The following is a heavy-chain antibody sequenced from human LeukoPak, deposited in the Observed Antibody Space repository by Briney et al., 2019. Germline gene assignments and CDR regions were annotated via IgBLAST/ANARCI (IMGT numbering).Heavy chain of an antibody. CDR1: GYTFTAYY. Sequence: GASVKVSCKASGYTFTAYYTHWVRQAPGQGLEWMGWINPNSGGTNYAQKFQGRVTLTRDTSITTAYMELNRLRSDDTAVYYCAKARGPYCSSTSCYDCDVWGKGTTVTVSS. CDR2: INPNSGGT. V-gene: IGHV1-2*02. CDR3: AKARGPYCSSTSCYDCDV. J-gene: IGHJ6*04. D-gene: IGHD2-2*01.